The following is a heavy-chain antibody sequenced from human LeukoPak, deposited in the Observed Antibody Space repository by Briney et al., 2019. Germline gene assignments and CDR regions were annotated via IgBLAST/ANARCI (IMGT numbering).Heavy chain of an antibody. CDR3: ARDRLYLMVYAIEGDGMDV. Sequence: GGSLRLSCAASGFTFSSYEMNWVRQAPGKGLEWVSYISSSGSTIYYADSVKGRFTISRDNAKNSLYLRMNSLRAEDTAVYYCARDRLYLMVYAIEGDGMDVWGQGTTVTVSS. V-gene: IGHV3-48*03. J-gene: IGHJ6*02. CDR2: ISSSGSTI. D-gene: IGHD2-8*01. CDR1: GFTFSSYE.